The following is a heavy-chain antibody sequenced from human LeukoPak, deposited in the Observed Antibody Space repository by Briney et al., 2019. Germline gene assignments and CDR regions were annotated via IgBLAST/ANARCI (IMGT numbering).Heavy chain of an antibody. CDR3: AKYPQVPTLYYFDY. CDR2: ISGSGGST. J-gene: IGHJ4*02. CDR1: GFTFSSYA. V-gene: IGHV3-23*01. D-gene: IGHD2-2*01. Sequence: GGSLRLSCAASGFTFSSYAMSWVRQTPGKGLEWVSAISGSGGSTYYADSVKGRFTISRDNSKNTLYLQMNSLRAEDTAVYYCAKYPQVPTLYYFDYWGQGTLVTVSS.